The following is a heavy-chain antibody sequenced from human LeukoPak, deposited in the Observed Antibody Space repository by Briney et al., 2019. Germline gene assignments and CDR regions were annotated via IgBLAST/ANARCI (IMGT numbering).Heavy chain of an antibody. CDR3: AGTYYYDSSGYFNDAFDI. J-gene: IGHJ3*02. CDR2: ISGSGGST. Sequence: GGSLRLSCVASGFTFSRHGMSWVRQAPGKGLEWVSAISGSGGSTYYADSVKGRFTISRDNSKNTLYLQMNSLRAEDTAVYYCAGTYYYDSSGYFNDAFDIWGQGTMVTVSS. V-gene: IGHV3-23*01. CDR1: GFTFSRHG. D-gene: IGHD3-22*01.